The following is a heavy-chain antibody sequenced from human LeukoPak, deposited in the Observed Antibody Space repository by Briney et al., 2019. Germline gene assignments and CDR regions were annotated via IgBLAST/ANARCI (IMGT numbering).Heavy chain of an antibody. CDR3: AGGVVSTIRIFDY. D-gene: IGHD5/OR15-5a*01. CDR2: IHYRGFT. V-gene: IGHV4-39*07. Sequence: SETLSLTCTVSGGSITRDHDYWAWIRQPPGKGLEWVGSIHYRGFTWDNPSLKSRVTMSVDTSKNQFSLKLTSVTVADTAVYYCAGGVVSTIRIFDYWGQGILVTVSS. CDR1: GGSITRDHDY. J-gene: IGHJ4*02.